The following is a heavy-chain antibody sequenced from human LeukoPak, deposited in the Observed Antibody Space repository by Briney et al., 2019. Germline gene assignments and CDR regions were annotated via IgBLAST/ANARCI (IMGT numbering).Heavy chain of an antibody. Sequence: GASVKVSCTASGYTFTSYYMHWVRQAPGQGLEWMGIINPSGGSTSYAQKFQGRVTMTRDTSTSTVYMELSSLRSEVTAVYYCARGIGDSSGYYQFDYWGQGTLVTVSS. D-gene: IGHD3-22*01. CDR3: ARGIGDSSGYYQFDY. V-gene: IGHV1-46*01. J-gene: IGHJ4*02. CDR1: GYTFTSYY. CDR2: INPSGGST.